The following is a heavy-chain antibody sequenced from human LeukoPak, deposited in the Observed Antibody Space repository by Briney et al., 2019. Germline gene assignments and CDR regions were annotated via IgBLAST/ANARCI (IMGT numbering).Heavy chain of an antibody. CDR3: ARDDCSSTSCLYYYGMDV. CDR1: GYTFTSYG. J-gene: IGHJ6*02. D-gene: IGHD2-2*01. V-gene: IGHV1-18*01. CDR2: ISAYNGNT. Sequence: ASVKVSCKASGYTFTSYGISWVRQAPGQGLEWMGWISAYNGNTNYAQKLQGRVTMTTDTSTSTAYMELRSLRSDDTAVYYCARDDCSSTSCLYYYGMDVWGQGTTVTVSS.